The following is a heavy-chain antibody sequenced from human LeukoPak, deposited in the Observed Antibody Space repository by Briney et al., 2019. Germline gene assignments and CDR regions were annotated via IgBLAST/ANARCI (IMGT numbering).Heavy chain of an antibody. CDR3: AGAAWSGMTLFDY. Sequence: GASVKVSCKASGYTFTGYYMHWVRQAPGQGLEWMGIINPSGGSTSYAQKFQGRVTMTRDTSTSTVYMELSSLRSEDTAVYYCAGAAWSGMTLFDYWGQGTLVTVSS. D-gene: IGHD3-3*01. CDR2: INPSGGST. V-gene: IGHV1-46*01. CDR1: GYTFTGYY. J-gene: IGHJ4*02.